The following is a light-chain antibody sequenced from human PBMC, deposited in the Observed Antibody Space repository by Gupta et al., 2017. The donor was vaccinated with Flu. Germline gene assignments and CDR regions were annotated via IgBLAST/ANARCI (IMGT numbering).Light chain of an antibody. J-gene: IGLJ3*02. V-gene: IGLV3-21*02. CDR3: YVWHTSSDHLMV. CDR2: DVG. Sequence: SYVLTQPPSVSVAPGQTARTTCGGDNIGRKSVHCYQQKPVQAHVLVVYDVGAQPSGIPDRYSGSTSWNTATTNTRTVAAGDEADEDWYVWHTSSDHLMVFGGGTKLTVL. CDR1: NIGRKS.